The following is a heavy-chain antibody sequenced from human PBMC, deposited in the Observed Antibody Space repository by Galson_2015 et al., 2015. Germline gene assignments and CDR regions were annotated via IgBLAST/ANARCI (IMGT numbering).Heavy chain of an antibody. D-gene: IGHD6-19*01. J-gene: IGHJ4*02. CDR1: GFTFSSYW. V-gene: IGHV3-7*01. CDR3: VSVGHSSGWYLPFDY. Sequence: SLRLSCAASGFTFSSYWMSWVRQAPGKGLEWVANIKQDGSEKYYVDSVKGRFTISRDNAKNSLYLQMNSLRAEDTAVYYCVSVGHSSGWYLPFDYGGQGTRVTVSS. CDR2: IKQDGSEK.